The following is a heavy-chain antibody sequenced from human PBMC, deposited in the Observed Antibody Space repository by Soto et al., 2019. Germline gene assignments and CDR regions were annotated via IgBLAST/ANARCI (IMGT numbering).Heavy chain of an antibody. D-gene: IGHD6-6*01. CDR1: GYTFTSYA. CDR2: INAGNGNT. Sequence: QVQLVQSGAEVKKPGASVKVSCKASGYTFTSYAMHWVRQAPGQRLEWMGWINAGNGNTKYSQKFQGRVTITRDTFASTAYMELSSLRSEDTAVYYCARDPQGIAARPRPGGMDVWGQGTTVTVSS. CDR3: ARDPQGIAARPRPGGMDV. V-gene: IGHV1-3*01. J-gene: IGHJ6*02.